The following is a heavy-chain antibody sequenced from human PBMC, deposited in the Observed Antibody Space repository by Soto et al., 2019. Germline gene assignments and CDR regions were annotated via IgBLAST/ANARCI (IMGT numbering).Heavy chain of an antibody. CDR2: INAGNGKT. D-gene: IGHD2-2*02. CDR1: GYTFTTYA. V-gene: IGHV1-3*01. CDR3: ARAGDDCSTTSCYMIDY. Sequence: ASVKVSCKASGYTFTTYAIHWVRQAPGQRHEWMGWINAGNGKTKYSQKFQDRVTITRDTSATTAYMELSSLTSEDTAVYYCARAGDDCSTTSCYMIDYWGQGXLVTVYS. J-gene: IGHJ4*02.